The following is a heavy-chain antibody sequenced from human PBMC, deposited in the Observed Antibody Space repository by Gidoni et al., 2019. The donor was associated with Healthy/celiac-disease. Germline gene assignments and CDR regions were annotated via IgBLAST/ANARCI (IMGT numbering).Heavy chain of an antibody. J-gene: IGHJ3*02. CDR3: ARDRYMVRGVITRDAFDI. Sequence: EVQLVESGGGLVKPGGSLRPSCAASGFTFSSYSMNWVRQAPGKGLEWVSSSSSSSSYIYYADSVKGRFTISRDNAKNSLYLQMNSLRAEDTAVYYCARDRYMVRGVITRDAFDIWGQGTMVTVSS. CDR2: SSSSSSYI. CDR1: GFTFSSYS. V-gene: IGHV3-21*01. D-gene: IGHD3-10*01.